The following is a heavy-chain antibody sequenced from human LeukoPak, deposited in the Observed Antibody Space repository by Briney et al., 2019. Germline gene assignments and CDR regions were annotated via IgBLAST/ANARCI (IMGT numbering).Heavy chain of an antibody. CDR1: EFSVGSNY. CDR2: IKAKPHGGTT. Sequence: GGSLRLSCAASEFSVGSNYMTWVRQAPGKGLEWVGRIKAKPHGGTTDYAAPVKGRFTISRDDSKNTLYLQMNSLKTEDTAVYYCTTDGVGIEGATFDYWGQGILVTVSS. D-gene: IGHD1-26*01. V-gene: IGHV3-15*01. CDR3: TTDGVGIEGATFDY. J-gene: IGHJ4*02.